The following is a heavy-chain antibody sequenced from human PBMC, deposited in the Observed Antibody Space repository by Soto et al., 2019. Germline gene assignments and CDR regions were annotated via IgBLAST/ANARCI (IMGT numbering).Heavy chain of an antibody. CDR2: VFYSGTT. V-gene: IGHV4-59*01. J-gene: IGHJ4*02. CDR3: AREPSDRLGSLDS. CDR1: GSSISSYY. Sequence: SETLSLTCTVSGSSISSYYWSWIRQPPGKGLEWIGFVFYSGTTSFNPSLESRLTMSVDTSKNQFSLNLTSVTAADTAVYYCAREPSDRLGSLDSWGQGTLVTVSS. D-gene: IGHD3-10*01.